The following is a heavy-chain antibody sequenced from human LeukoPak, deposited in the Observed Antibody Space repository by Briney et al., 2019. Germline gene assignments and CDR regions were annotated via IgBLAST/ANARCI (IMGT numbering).Heavy chain of an antibody. CDR2: ISSSSSTI. J-gene: IGHJ4*02. CDR1: GFTFSSYS. V-gene: IGHV3-48*01. CDR3: ARDKTPGTWGFDY. D-gene: IGHD1-26*01. Sequence: PGGSLRLSCAASGFTFSSYSMNWVRQAPGKGLEWVSYISSSSSTIYYADSVKGRFTISRDNAKNSLYLQMNSLRAEDTAVYYCARDKTPGTWGFDYWGQGTLVTVSS.